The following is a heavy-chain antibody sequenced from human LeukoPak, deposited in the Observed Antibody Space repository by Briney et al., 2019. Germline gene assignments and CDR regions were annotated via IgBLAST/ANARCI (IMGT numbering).Heavy chain of an antibody. V-gene: IGHV4-30-4*01. Sequence: PSETLSLTCTVSGGSISSGDYYWRWIRQPPGKGLEWIGYIYYSGSTYYNPSLKSRVTISVDTSKNQFSLKLSSVTAADTAVYYCAREYGDDNWFDPWGQGTLVTVSS. CDR1: GGSISSGDYY. J-gene: IGHJ5*02. CDR2: IYYSGST. CDR3: AREYGDDNWFDP. D-gene: IGHD2-21*02.